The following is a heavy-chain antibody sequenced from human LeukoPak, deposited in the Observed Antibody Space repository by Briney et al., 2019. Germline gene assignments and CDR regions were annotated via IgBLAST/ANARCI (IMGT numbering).Heavy chain of an antibody. CDR3: ASAAYYYGSRSYLPLGY. J-gene: IGHJ4*02. Sequence: ASVKVSCKASGYTFTSYGISWVRQAPGQGLEWMGWISAYNGNTNYAQKLQGRVTMTTDTSTSTAYMELRSLRSDDTAVYYCASAAYYYGSRSYLPLGYWGQGTLVTVSS. D-gene: IGHD3-10*01. V-gene: IGHV1-18*01. CDR2: ISAYNGNT. CDR1: GYTFTSYG.